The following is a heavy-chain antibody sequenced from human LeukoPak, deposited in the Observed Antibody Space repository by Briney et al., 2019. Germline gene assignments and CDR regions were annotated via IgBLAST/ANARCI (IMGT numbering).Heavy chain of an antibody. CDR3: ARGKYSSSWYPYYYYGMDV. Sequence: PSQTLSLTCTVSGGSISSGGYYWSWIRQHPGKGLEWIGYIYYSGSAYYNPSLKSRVTISVDTSKNQFSLKLSSVTAADTAVYYCARGKYSSSWYPYYYYGMDVWGKGPRSPSPQ. V-gene: IGHV4-31*03. CDR2: IYYSGSA. J-gene: IGHJ6*01. CDR1: GGSISSGGYY. D-gene: IGHD6-13*01.